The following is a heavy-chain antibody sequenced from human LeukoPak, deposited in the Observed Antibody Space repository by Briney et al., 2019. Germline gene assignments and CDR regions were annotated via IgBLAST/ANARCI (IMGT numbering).Heavy chain of an antibody. CDR2: TYPGDSDT. Sequence: GESLKISCKGSGYSFTSYWIGWVRQMPGKGLEWMGITYPGDSDTRYSPSFQGQVTISADKSISTAYLQWSSLKASDTAMYYCARHFSWDIVATWFPDAFDIWGQGTMVTVSS. CDR3: ARHFSWDIVATWFPDAFDI. J-gene: IGHJ3*02. D-gene: IGHD5-12*01. CDR1: GYSFTSYW. V-gene: IGHV5-51*01.